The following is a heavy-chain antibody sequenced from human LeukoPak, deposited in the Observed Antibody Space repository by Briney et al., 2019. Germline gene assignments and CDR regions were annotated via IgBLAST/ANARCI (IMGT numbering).Heavy chain of an antibody. Sequence: GGSLRLSFAASGFSFSTYGMHWVRQAPGKGLEWVTYIRFDGSNIYYAESVKGRFTISRDNSKNTLYLQMNSLRAEDTAVYYCASFVGWFDPWGQGTLVTVSS. V-gene: IGHV3-30*02. CDR3: ASFVGWFDP. J-gene: IGHJ5*02. CDR1: GFSFSTYG. CDR2: IRFDGSNI. D-gene: IGHD6-6*01.